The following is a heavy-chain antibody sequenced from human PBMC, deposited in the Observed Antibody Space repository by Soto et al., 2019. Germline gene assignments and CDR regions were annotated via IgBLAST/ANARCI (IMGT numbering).Heavy chain of an antibody. J-gene: IGHJ4*02. D-gene: IGHD5-18*01. CDR1: GFTVSSNY. CDR2: IYSAGST. CDR3: ARVFTDTAKVFDY. V-gene: IGHV3-53*02. Sequence: EVQLVETGGGLIQPGGSLRLSCAASGFTVSSNYMSWVRQAPGKGLEWVSVIYSAGSTYYADSVKGRFTISRDNSKNTVYLQMNSLRAEDTAVYYCARVFTDTAKVFDYWGQGTLVTVSS.